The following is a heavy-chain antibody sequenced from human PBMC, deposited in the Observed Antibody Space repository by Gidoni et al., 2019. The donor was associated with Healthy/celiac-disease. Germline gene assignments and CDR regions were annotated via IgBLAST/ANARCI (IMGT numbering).Heavy chain of an antibody. CDR1: VFTFSSSG. J-gene: IGHJ6*03. CDR2: VSSSSSTI. Sequence: EVQLVESGGGLVQTGGSLRPPCAPSVFTFSSSGMTWVRKAPGTGLEWVSYVSSSSSTIYYADSVKGRFTISRDNAKNSLYLQMNSLRAEDTAVYYCARVYCSSTSCYDLYYYMDVWGKGTTVTVSS. CDR3: ARVYCSSTSCYDLYYYMDV. V-gene: IGHV3-48*01. D-gene: IGHD2-2*01.